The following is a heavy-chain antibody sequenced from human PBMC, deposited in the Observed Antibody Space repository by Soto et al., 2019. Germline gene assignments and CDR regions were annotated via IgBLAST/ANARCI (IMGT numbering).Heavy chain of an antibody. J-gene: IGHJ5*02. CDR2: ISAYNGNT. CDR3: ASDRGTATLLWFGELGPHWFDP. V-gene: IGHV1-18*01. Sequence: QVQLVQSGAEVKKPGASVKVSCKASGYTFTSYGISWVRQAPGQGLEWMGWISAYNGNTNYAQKLQGRVTMTTDTSTTTAYMELRSLRSDDTAVYYCASDRGTATLLWFGELGPHWFDPWGQGTLVTVSS. D-gene: IGHD3-10*01. CDR1: GYTFTSYG.